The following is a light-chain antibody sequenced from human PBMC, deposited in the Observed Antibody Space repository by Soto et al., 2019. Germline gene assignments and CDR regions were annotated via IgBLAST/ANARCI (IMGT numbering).Light chain of an antibody. Sequence: DIQITQSPSSLSASVGERVTITCRASQSISSYLNWYQQKPVKAPKLLIYAASSLQSGVPSRFSGSGSGTDFTLTISRLQPEDFATYYCQQSYSTLWTFGQGTKVDIK. CDR3: QQSYSTLWT. CDR1: QSISSY. J-gene: IGKJ1*01. V-gene: IGKV1-39*01. CDR2: AAS.